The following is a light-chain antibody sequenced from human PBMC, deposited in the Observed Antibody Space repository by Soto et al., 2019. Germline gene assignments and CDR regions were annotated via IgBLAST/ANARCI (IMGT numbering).Light chain of an antibody. CDR2: DVT. CDR3: CSYTSRRTLVV. J-gene: IGLJ2*01. CDR1: TSDVGGYNY. Sequence: QSALTHPASVSGSPGQSITISCTGTTSDVGGYNYVSLYQQHPGNAPKLLIQDVTIRPSGVSNRSSGPKSGNTASLTISGLRAEDESNYYCCSYTSRRTLVVCGGGTQLTVL. V-gene: IGLV2-14*01.